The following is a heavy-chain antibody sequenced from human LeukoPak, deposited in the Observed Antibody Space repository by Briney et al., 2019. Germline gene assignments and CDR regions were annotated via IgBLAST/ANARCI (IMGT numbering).Heavy chain of an antibody. V-gene: IGHV3-7*01. J-gene: IGHJ4*02. CDR1: GFTFSNYW. CDR2: IKQDGSQK. D-gene: IGHD6-13*01. Sequence: PGGSLRLSCAASGFTFSNYWMTWVRQAPGKGLEWVANIKQDGSQKYYLDSVKGRLTISRDNAKNSVYMQMNSLRVEDTAVYYCARIGYSSSSLDYWGPGTLVTVSS. CDR3: ARIGYSSSSLDY.